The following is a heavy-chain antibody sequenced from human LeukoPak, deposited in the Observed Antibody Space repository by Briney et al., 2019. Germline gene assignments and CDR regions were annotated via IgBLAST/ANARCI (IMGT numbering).Heavy chain of an antibody. D-gene: IGHD3-9*01. CDR1: GYTFTNYD. J-gene: IGHJ3*02. CDR3: ASSGPTGYYFQDAFDI. Sequence: ASVKVSCKASGYTFTNYDINWVRQATGQGLEWMGWMNPNSGNTGYAQKFQGRVTMTRNTSITTAYMELSSLRSEDTAVYYCASSGPTGYYFQDAFDIWGQRTMVTISS. V-gene: IGHV1-8*01. CDR2: MNPNSGNT.